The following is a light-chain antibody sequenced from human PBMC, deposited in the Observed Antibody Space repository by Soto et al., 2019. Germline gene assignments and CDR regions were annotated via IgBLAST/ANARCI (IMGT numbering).Light chain of an antibody. CDR1: QSVSDRF. CDR3: QHHDSSPTWT. CDR2: GAS. Sequence: EIVLTQSPGTLSLSPGERATLSCRASQSVSDRFLTWYQQKGGQAPRLLIYGASTRATGIPDRFSGSGSGTDFTLTISRLEPEDFAVYYCQHHDSSPTWTFGQGTKVEI. V-gene: IGKV3-20*01. J-gene: IGKJ1*01.